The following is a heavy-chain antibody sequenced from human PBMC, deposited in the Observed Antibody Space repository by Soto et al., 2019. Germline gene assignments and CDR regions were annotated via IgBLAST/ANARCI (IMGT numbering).Heavy chain of an antibody. D-gene: IGHD6-6*01. Sequence: QVQLVQSGAEVKKPGSSVKVSCKASVGTFSSYAISWVRQTPGQGLEWMGGIMPIFGPANYAQKYQGRVTITADESTSTAYMELSSLRSEDTAVYYCARGGYSSSYRFDYWGQGTLVTVSS. CDR1: VGTFSSYA. V-gene: IGHV1-69*12. J-gene: IGHJ4*02. CDR3: ARGGYSSSYRFDY. CDR2: IMPIFGPA.